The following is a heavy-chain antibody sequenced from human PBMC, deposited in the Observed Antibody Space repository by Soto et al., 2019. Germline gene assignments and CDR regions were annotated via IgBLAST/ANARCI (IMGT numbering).Heavy chain of an antibody. CDR2: ISYDGRNK. CDR3: RSSGWDPCIDY. CDR1: GFTFSSYG. V-gene: IGHV3-30*03. Sequence: QVQLVESGGGVVQPGRSLRLSCAASGFTFSSYGMHCVRQAPGKGLEWVAIISYDGRNKYYVDSVKGRFTISRDNSKNTLYLQMNSLRAEDTAVYYCRSSGWDPCIDYWGQGTLVTVSS. J-gene: IGHJ4*02. D-gene: IGHD6-19*01.